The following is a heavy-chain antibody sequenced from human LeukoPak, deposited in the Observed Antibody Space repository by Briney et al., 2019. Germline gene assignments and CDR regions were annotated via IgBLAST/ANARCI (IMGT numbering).Heavy chain of an antibody. V-gene: IGHV1-2*02. CDR3: ATYGPGYNWLYA. D-gene: IGHD3-10*01. CDR2: IHPISGDT. CDR1: EYSFIYY. J-gene: IGHJ5*02. Sequence: ASVKTSCKASEYSFIYYIQWVRQAPGQGLEWMGWIHPISGDTTYAQRFQGRITVTRDASISTAYLDLRSLRSDDTAIYYCATYGPGYNWLYAWGQGTLVTVSS.